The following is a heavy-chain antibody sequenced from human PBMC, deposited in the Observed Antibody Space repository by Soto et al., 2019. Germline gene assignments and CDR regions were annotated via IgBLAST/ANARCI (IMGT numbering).Heavy chain of an antibody. CDR3: ARAKNDILTVYYGYYYYDYMDV. CDR1: GYTFTGYY. V-gene: IGHV1-2*04. Sequence: QVQLVQSGAEVKKPGASVKVSCKASGYTFTGYYMHWVRQAPGQGLEWMGWINPNSGGTNYAQKFQGWFTMTRNTSISTPYMELSRLRSDDTAVYYCARAKNDILTVYYGYYYYDYMDVWGKGTTVTVSS. D-gene: IGHD3-9*01. CDR2: INPNSGGT. J-gene: IGHJ6*03.